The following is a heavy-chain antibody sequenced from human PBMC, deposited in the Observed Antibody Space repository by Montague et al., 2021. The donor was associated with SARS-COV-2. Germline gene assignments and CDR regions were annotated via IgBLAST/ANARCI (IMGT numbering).Heavy chain of an antibody. J-gene: IGHJ4*02. Sequence: SETLSLTCSVSGDSITNHYWSWIRQPAGKGLEWIGRMHFTGKTNFSPFFCSRLTMSAGTSKNQFSLKLTSVTAADTAIYFCARDRFDFGAGRQGTIDFWGQGTLVTVSS. CDR2: MHFTGKT. CDR1: GDSITNHY. D-gene: IGHD3-10*01. V-gene: IGHV4-4*07. CDR3: ARDRFDFGAGRQGTIDF.